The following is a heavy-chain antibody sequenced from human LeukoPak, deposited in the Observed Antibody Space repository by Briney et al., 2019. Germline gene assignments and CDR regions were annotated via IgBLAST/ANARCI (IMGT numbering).Heavy chain of an antibody. V-gene: IGHV1-2*02. CDR3: AREGRNRSFDY. CDR1: GYTFRSYG. J-gene: IGHJ4*02. CDR2: INLNSGGT. D-gene: IGHD1-14*01. Sequence: ASVKVSCKASGYTFRSYGISWVRQAPGQGLEWMGWINLNSGGTNSAQKFQGRVAMTRDTSISTAYMDLSRLRSDDTAVYYCAREGRNRSFDYWGQGTLVTVSS.